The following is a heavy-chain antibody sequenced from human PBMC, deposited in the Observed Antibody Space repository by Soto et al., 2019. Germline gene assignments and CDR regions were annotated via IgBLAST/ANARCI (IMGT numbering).Heavy chain of an antibody. D-gene: IGHD2-2*03. CDR3: ARLPGYCSSTSCPAGAFDI. J-gene: IGHJ3*02. V-gene: IGHV4-39*01. CDR1: GGSISSSSYY. CDR2: IYYSGSI. Sequence: QLQLQESGPGLVKPSETLSLTCTVSGGSISSSSYYWGWIRQPPGKGLEWIGSIYYSGSIYYNPSLKSRVTISVDTSKNQFSLKLSSVTAADTAVYYCARLPGYCSSTSCPAGAFDIWGQGTMVTVSS.